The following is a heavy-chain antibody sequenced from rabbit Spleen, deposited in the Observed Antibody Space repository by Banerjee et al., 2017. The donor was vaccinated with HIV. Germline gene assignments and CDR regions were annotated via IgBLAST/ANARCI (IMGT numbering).Heavy chain of an antibody. D-gene: IGHD6-1*01. CDR1: GFSFSSDYY. CDR2: IYGGSSGST. CDR3: ARGDPGYGYPYDL. V-gene: IGHV1S45*01. Sequence: QQQLEESGGGLVKPGGTLTLTCTTSGFSFSSDYYMCWVRQAPGKGLECIACIYGGSSGSTYYASWAKGRFTISKTSSTTVTLQMTSLTVADTATYFCARGDPGYGYPYDLWGPGTLVTVS. J-gene: IGHJ6*01.